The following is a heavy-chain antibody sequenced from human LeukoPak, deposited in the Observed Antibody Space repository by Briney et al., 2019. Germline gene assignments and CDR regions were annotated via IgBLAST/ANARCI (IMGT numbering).Heavy chain of an antibody. CDR2: IYTSGST. V-gene: IGHV4-4*07. Sequence: SETLSLTCTVSGGSISSYYWSWIRQPAGKGLEWIGRIYTSGSTNYNPSLKSRVTMSVDTSKNQFSLKLSSVTAADTGVYYCARVSYDSSDYRFDYWGQGTLVTVSS. CDR1: GGSISSYY. D-gene: IGHD3-22*01. CDR3: ARVSYDSSDYRFDY. J-gene: IGHJ4*02.